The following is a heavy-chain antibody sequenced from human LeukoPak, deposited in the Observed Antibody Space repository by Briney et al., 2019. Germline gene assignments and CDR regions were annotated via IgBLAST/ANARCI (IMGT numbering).Heavy chain of an antibody. CDR3: ARVTVTHNWFDP. D-gene: IGHD4-11*01. J-gene: IGHJ5*02. CDR1: GGSISSGDYY. CDR2: IYYSGST. V-gene: IGHV4-30-4*01. Sequence: SQTLSLTCTVSGGSISSGDYYWSWIRQPPGKGLEWIGYIYYSGSTYYNPSLKSRVTISVDTSKNQFSLKLSSVTTAGTAVYYCARVTVTHNWFDPWGQGTLVTVSS.